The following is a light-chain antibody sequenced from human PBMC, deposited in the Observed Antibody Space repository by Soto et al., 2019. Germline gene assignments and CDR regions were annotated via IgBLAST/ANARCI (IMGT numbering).Light chain of an antibody. Sequence: QSVLTQPASVSGSPGQSITISCTGTSSDVGGYDYVSWYQQQPGKAPKLMIYDVNNRASGVSGRFSGSKSGTTASLTISGRRAEDVANYYSTSYTPGGAFVVLGGGTKLPVL. V-gene: IGLV2-14*03. CDR1: SSDVGGYDY. CDR3: TSYTPGGAFVV. J-gene: IGLJ2*01. CDR2: DVN.